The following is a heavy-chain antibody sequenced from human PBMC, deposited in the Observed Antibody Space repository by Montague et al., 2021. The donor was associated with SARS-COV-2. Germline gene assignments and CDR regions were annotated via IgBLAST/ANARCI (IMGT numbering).Heavy chain of an antibody. CDR1: GFTFSNYD. V-gene: IGHV3-48*03. J-gene: IGHJ3*02. D-gene: IGHD3-16*02. Sequence: SLRLSCAASGFTFSNYDMNWVRQAPGKGPEWISYISASAYTTSYAGSVKGRFTISRGSGKNSLYLQMNSLRVEDTAVYYCTRDYRSIVGDGLDIWGQGTKVTVSS. CDR2: ISASAYTT. CDR3: TRDYRSIVGDGLDI.